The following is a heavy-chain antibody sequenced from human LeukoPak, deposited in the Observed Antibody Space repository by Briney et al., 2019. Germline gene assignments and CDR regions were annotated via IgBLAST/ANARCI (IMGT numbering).Heavy chain of an antibody. Sequence: GGSLRLSCAASGFTFSSYSTNWVRQAPGKGLEWVSYISSSSSTIYYADSVKGRFTISRDNAKNSLYLQMNSLRAEDTAVYYCASYSWLESDAFDIWGQGTMVTVSS. D-gene: IGHD2-21*01. J-gene: IGHJ3*02. CDR3: ASYSWLESDAFDI. V-gene: IGHV3-48*04. CDR1: GFTFSSYS. CDR2: ISSSSSTI.